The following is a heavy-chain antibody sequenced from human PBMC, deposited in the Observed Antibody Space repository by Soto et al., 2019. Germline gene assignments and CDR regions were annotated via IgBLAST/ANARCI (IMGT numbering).Heavy chain of an antibody. CDR3: ARAAVSYGDAFAI. J-gene: IGHJ3*02. Sequence: ASVKVSCKASGYTFTGYYMHWVRQAPGQGLEWMGWINPNSGGTNYAQKFQGWVTMTRDTSISTAYMELSRLRSDDTAVYYCARAAVSYGDAFAIGAQGTMVTVS. V-gene: IGHV1-2*04. D-gene: IGHD5-18*01. CDR1: GYTFTGYY. CDR2: INPNSGGT.